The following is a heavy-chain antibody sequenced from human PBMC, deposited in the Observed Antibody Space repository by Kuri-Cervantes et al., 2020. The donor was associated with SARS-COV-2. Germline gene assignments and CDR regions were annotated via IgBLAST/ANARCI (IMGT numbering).Heavy chain of an antibody. V-gene: IGHV4-59*01. Sequence: GSLTLSCTVSGGSISSYYWSWIRQPPGKGLEWIEYIYYSGSTNYNPSLKSRVTISVDTSKNQFSLKLSPVTAADTAVYYCARVSRPYYFDYWGQGTLVTVSS. CDR1: GGSISSYY. CDR2: IYYSGST. J-gene: IGHJ4*02. CDR3: ARVSRPYYFDY.